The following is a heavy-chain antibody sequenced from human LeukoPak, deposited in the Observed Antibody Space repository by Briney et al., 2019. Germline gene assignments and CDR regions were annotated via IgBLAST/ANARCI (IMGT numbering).Heavy chain of an antibody. V-gene: IGHV1-69*04. Sequence: GASVKVSCKASGGTFSSYAISWVRQAPGQGLEWMGRIIPILGIANYAQKFQGRVTITADKSTSTAYMKLSSLRSEDTAVYYCATPGMVRGVITYYFDYWGQGTLVTVSS. CDR1: GGTFSSYA. CDR3: ATPGMVRGVITYYFDY. D-gene: IGHD3-10*01. J-gene: IGHJ4*02. CDR2: IIPILGIA.